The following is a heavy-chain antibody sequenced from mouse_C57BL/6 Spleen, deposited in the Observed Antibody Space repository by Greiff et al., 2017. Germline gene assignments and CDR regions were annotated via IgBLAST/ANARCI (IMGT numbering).Heavy chain of an antibody. CDR3: ARGISITTVVAPYYAMDY. V-gene: IGHV3-6*01. J-gene: IGHJ4*01. CDR2: ISYDGSN. CDR1: GYSITSGYY. D-gene: IGHD1-1*01. Sequence: VQLQQSGPGLVKPSQSLSFTCSVTGYSITSGYYWNWIRQFPGNKLEWMGYISYDGSNNYNPSLKNRISITRDTSKNQFFLKLNSVTTEDTATYYCARGISITTVVAPYYAMDYWGQGTSVTVSS.